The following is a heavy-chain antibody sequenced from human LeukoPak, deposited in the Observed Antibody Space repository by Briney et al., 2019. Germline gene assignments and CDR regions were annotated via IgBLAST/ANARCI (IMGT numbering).Heavy chain of an antibody. CDR1: GFTFSNYA. V-gene: IGHV3-33*01. Sequence: GGSLRLSCAASGFTFSNYAMHWVRQAPGKGLEWMAIIWYDGSYKYYADSVKGRFTISGDNSKNTLYLQVNGLTAEDTAVYYCARGNSDAFDIWGHGTMVTVSS. CDR3: ARGNSDAFDI. J-gene: IGHJ3*02. D-gene: IGHD4-23*01. CDR2: IWYDGSYK.